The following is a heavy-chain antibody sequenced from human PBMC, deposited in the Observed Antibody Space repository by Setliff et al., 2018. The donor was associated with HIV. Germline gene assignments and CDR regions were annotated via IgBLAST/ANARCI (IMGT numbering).Heavy chain of an antibody. CDR3: ARPRAQYYYGMDV. CDR1: GYTFTSYG. CDR2: INPAGNPT. V-gene: IGHV1-46*01. J-gene: IGHJ6*02. Sequence: GASVKVSCKASGYTFTSYGISWVRQAPGQGLEWMGIINPAGNPTSYAQKFQGRVTITRDTSASTVYMELSSLKSEDTAVYYCARPRAQYYYGMDVWGQGTTVTVSS.